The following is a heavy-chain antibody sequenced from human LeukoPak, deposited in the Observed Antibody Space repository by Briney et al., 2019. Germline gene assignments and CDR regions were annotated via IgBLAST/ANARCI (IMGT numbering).Heavy chain of an antibody. Sequence: GGSLRLSCVASGFTFSNHAMTWVRQAPGKGLEWVSAISADAVDTFYAPSVKGRFTISRDNSKNSLYLQMNSLRAEDTAVYYCARDHHYYDSSGRFDYWGQGTLVTVSS. CDR3: ARDHHYYDSSGRFDY. CDR1: GFTFSNHA. J-gene: IGHJ4*02. D-gene: IGHD3-22*01. CDR2: ISADAVDT. V-gene: IGHV3-23*01.